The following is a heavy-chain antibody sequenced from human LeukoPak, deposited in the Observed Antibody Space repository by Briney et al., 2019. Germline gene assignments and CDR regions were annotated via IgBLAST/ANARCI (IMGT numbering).Heavy chain of an antibody. D-gene: IGHD2-15*01. Sequence: SETLSLTCTVYSGSISSYYWGWIRQPPGEGLEWIGSIYYSGSTYYNPSLKSRVTISVDTSKNQFSLKLSAVTAADTAVYYCARDSRATCSGGSCYSQLFDYWGQGTLVTLSS. V-gene: IGHV4-39*02. CDR2: IYYSGST. CDR3: ARDSRATCSGGSCYSQLFDY. CDR1: SGSISSYY. J-gene: IGHJ4*02.